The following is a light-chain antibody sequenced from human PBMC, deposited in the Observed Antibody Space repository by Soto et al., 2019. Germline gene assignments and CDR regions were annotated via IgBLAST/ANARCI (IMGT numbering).Light chain of an antibody. V-gene: IGKV3-20*01. CDR1: QSVSSGY. CDR3: QHYGNSPT. CDR2: GAS. J-gene: IGKJ1*01. Sequence: EIVLTQSPGTLSLSPGDGATLSCRASQSVSSGYLAWYQQKPGQAPRLLIYGASRRATGIPDRFSGSGSGTDFTLSICRLEPEDFAVYWCQHYGNSPTFGQGTKVDIK.